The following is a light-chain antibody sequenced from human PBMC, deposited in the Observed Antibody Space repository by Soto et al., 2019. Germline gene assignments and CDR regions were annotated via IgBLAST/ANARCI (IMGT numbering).Light chain of an antibody. J-gene: IGLJ3*02. Sequence: QSALTQPPSASGSPGQSVTISCTGTSSDVGAYNYVSWYQQHPGKAPKLMISDVSKRPSGVPDRFSCSKSGNTASLTVSGLHSEDEADFYCIAYAGSSIWVFGGGTKLTVL. CDR2: DVS. CDR3: IAYAGSSIWV. CDR1: SSDVGAYNY. V-gene: IGLV2-8*01.